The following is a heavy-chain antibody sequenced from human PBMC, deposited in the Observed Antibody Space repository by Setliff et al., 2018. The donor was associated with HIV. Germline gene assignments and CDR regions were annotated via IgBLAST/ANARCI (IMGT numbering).Heavy chain of an antibody. Sequence: EASVKVSCKASGYTFSSNDINWVRQATGQGLEWMGWISGYNGNTKYVQKLQGRVTMTTDTSTRTVYMELRSLRHDDTAEYFCARVPYRSAWFSGGHDAFDVWGQGTMVTVSS. CDR1: GYTFSSND. D-gene: IGHD6-19*01. J-gene: IGHJ3*01. CDR3: ARVPYRSAWFSGGHDAFDV. CDR2: ISGYNGNT. V-gene: IGHV1-18*01.